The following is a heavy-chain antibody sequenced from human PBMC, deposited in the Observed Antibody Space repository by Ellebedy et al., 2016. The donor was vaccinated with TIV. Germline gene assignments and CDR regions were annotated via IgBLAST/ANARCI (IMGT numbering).Heavy chain of an antibody. CDR1: GFTFSSYG. V-gene: IGHV3-30*18. CDR3: AKGQLVHWYFDL. CDR2: ISYDGSNK. D-gene: IGHD6-6*01. J-gene: IGHJ2*01. Sequence: GESLKISXAASGFTFSSYGMHWVRQAPGKGLEWVAVISYDGSNKYYADSVKGRFTISRDNSKNTLYLQMNSLRAEDTAVYYCAKGQLVHWYFDLWGRGTLVTVSS.